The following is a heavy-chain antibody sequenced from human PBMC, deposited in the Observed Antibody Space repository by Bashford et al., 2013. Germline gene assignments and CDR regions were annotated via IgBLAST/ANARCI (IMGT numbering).Heavy chain of an antibody. J-gene: IGHJ5*02. D-gene: IGHD2/OR15-2a*01. CDR1: GYSFTGFY. V-gene: IGHV1-2*02. Sequence: ASVKVSCKAFGYSFTGFYIHWVRQAPGQGLEWLGWISPYSGATNYARKFRGRVTMTRDTSINTAYLDLSSLKSDDTAIYYCVRDQGLLKDYFDPWGQGTLVTVSS. CDR2: ISPYSGAT. CDR3: VRDQGLLKDYFDP.